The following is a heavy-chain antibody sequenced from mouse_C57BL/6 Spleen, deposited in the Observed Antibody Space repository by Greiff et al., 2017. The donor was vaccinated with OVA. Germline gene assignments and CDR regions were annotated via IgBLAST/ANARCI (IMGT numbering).Heavy chain of an antibody. D-gene: IGHD1-1*01. CDR2: IDPETGGT. J-gene: IGHJ3*01. V-gene: IGHV1-15*01. CDR1: GYTFTDYE. CDR3: TRAGGSSPWFAY. Sequence: QVQLQQSGAELVRPGASVTLSCKASGYTFTDYEMHWVKQTPVHGLEWIGAIDPETGGTAYNQKFKGKAILTADKSSSTAYMELRSLTSEDSAVYYCTRAGGSSPWFAYWGQGTLVTVSA.